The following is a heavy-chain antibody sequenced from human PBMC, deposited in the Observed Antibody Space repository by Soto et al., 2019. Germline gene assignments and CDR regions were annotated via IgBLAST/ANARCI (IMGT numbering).Heavy chain of an antibody. CDR1: GGTVSNYA. J-gene: IGHJ4*02. D-gene: IGHD3-10*01. Sequence: GSVRLSDRGCGGTVSNYAMKWVRQAPGEGLECVSSLSGSGGNTYYADSVEGRFILSRDNSKNKLYLLMNSLRAEDTALYYCAKQRADYGSGADTFYFDSWGQGALVTVPQ. CDR3: AKQRADYGSGADTFYFDS. CDR2: LSGSGGNT. V-gene: IGHV3-23*01.